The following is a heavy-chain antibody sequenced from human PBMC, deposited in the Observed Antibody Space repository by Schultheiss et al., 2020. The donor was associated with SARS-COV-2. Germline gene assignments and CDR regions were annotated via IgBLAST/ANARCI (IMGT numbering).Heavy chain of an antibody. J-gene: IGHJ6*02. CDR3: STESREGNSPLYYNYGMDV. Sequence: GESLKISCTASGFTFSSYAIHWVRQAPGKGLEWVAVISYDGSNKYYADSVKGRFTISRDNAKNSLYLQMNSLRAEDTAVYYCSTESREGNSPLYYNYGMDVWGQGTTVTVS. CDR2: ISYDGSNK. D-gene: IGHD4-23*01. CDR1: GFTFSSYA. V-gene: IGHV3-30-3*01.